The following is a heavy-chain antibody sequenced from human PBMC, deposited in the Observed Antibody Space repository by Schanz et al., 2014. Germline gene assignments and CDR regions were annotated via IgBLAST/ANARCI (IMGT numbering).Heavy chain of an antibody. CDR1: GYTFTSYY. D-gene: IGHD1-1*01. CDR3: AKGMWQQLVSDY. Sequence: VQLVQSGAEVKKPGASVKVSCKASGYTFTSYYMHWVRQAPGQGLEWMGIINPSGGSTSYAQKFQGRVTMTRDTSTRTVYMYLSSLRSEDTAVYYCAKGMWQQLVSDYWGQGTLVTVSS. J-gene: IGHJ4*02. V-gene: IGHV1-46*01. CDR2: INPSGGST.